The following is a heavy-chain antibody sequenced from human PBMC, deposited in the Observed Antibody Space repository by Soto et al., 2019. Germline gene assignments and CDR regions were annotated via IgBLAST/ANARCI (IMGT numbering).Heavy chain of an antibody. CDR2: IYYSGST. V-gene: IGHV4-59*08. CDR1: GGSISSYY. J-gene: IGHJ5*02. D-gene: IGHD6-6*01. Sequence: SETLSLTCTVSGGSISSYYWSWIRQPPGKGLEWIGYIYYSGSTNYNPSLKSRVTISVDTSKNQFSLKLSSVTAADTAVYYCARRRYLARSNWFDPWGQGTLVTVS. CDR3: ARRRYLARSNWFDP.